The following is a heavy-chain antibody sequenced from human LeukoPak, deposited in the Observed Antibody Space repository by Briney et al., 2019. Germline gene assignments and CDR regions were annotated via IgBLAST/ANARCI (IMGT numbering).Heavy chain of an antibody. CDR3: AKKGYCSDTSCNNGFDY. Sequence: GGSLRLSCAASGFTFDDYAMHWVRQAPGKGLEWVSLISGDGGSTYYADSVKGRFTISRDNSKNSLYLQMNSLRAEDTAVYYCAKKGYCSDTSCNNGFDYWGQGTLVTVSS. J-gene: IGHJ4*02. D-gene: IGHD2-2*01. CDR1: GFTFDDYA. V-gene: IGHV3-43*02. CDR2: ISGDGGST.